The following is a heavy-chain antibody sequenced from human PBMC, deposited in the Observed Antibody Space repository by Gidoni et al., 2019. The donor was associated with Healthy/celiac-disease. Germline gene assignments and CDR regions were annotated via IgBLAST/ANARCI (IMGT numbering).Heavy chain of an antibody. CDR2: NYYSGST. V-gene: IGHV4-39*01. CDR3: ARVVGFGELLTDAFDI. J-gene: IGHJ3*02. CDR1: GGPISSSSYY. D-gene: IGHD3-10*01. Sequence: QLQLQESGPGLVKPSETLSLTCTVSGGPISSSSYYLGWIRQPPGKGLEWIGSNYYSGSTYYNPSLKSRVTISVDTSKNQFSLKLSSVTAADTPVYYCARVVGFGELLTDAFDIWGQGTMVTVSS.